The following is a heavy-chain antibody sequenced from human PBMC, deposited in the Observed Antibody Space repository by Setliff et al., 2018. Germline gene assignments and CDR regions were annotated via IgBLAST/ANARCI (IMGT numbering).Heavy chain of an antibody. J-gene: IGHJ3*02. CDR2: IYTSGST. V-gene: IGHV4-61*02. CDR1: GFSLSTSGMC. D-gene: IGHD3-22*01. Sequence: VSGPTLVNPPQTLTLTCTFSGFSLSTSGMCVSWIRQPAGKGLEWIVHIYTSGSTNYNPSLKSRVTISVDTSKKQLSLKLSSVTAADTAVYYCARGKIRITMIVVPTGGAFDIWGQGTMVTVSS. CDR3: ARGKIRITMIVVPTGGAFDI.